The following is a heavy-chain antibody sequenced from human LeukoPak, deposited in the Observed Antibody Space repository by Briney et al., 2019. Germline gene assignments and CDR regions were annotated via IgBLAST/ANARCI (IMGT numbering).Heavy chain of an antibody. V-gene: IGHV3-53*01. CDR3: ARSEVLLWFGELLLNWFDP. J-gene: IGHJ5*02. D-gene: IGHD3-10*01. CDR1: GFTFSNAW. Sequence: RGSLRLSCAASGFTFSNAWMSWVRQAPGKGLEWVSVICSGGSTYYADSVKGRFTISRDNSKNTLYLQMNSLRAEDTAVYYCARSEVLLWFGELLLNWFDPWGQGTLVTVSS. CDR2: ICSGGST.